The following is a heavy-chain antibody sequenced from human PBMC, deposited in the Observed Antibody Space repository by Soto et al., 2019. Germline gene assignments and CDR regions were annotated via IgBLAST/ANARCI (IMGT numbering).Heavy chain of an antibody. J-gene: IGHJ4*02. Sequence: GGSLRLSCAASGFTFSSYAMSWVRQAPGKGPEWVGRIKSTTAGGTADYAAPVKGRFTISRDDSENTVHLQMNGLKSEDTAVYYCSHGYSQYFNSWGQGTLVTVSS. CDR3: SHGYSQYFNS. D-gene: IGHD4-17*01. CDR2: IKSTTAGGTA. CDR1: GFTFSSYA. V-gene: IGHV3-15*01.